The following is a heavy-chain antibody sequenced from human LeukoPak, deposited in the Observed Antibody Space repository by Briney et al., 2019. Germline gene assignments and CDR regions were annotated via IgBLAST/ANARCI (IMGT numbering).Heavy chain of an antibody. Sequence: GGSLRLSCAASGFTLSNAWMSWVRQAPGKGLEWVGRIKSKTDGGTTDYAAPVKGRFTISRDDSKNTLYLQMNSLKTEDTAVYYCTTGGWDYYYMDVWGKGTTVTVSS. J-gene: IGHJ6*03. D-gene: IGHD5-24*01. V-gene: IGHV3-15*01. CDR3: TTGGWDYYYMDV. CDR2: IKSKTDGGTT. CDR1: GFTLSNAW.